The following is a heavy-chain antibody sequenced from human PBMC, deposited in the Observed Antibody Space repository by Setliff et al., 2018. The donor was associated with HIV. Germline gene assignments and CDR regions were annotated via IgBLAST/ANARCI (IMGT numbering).Heavy chain of an antibody. J-gene: IGHJ5*02. D-gene: IGHD2-21*01. Sequence: ASVKVSCKASGYTFINYGINWLRQAPGQGLEWVGWINPYNGNTKYGQKFQGTVTMTRDTTTSTAYLELRRRRSDDTAVYFCARGGPARVALLYWFDPWGQGTLVTVSS. CDR1: GYTFINYG. CDR3: ARGGPARVALLYWFDP. CDR2: INPYNGNT. V-gene: IGHV1-18*01.